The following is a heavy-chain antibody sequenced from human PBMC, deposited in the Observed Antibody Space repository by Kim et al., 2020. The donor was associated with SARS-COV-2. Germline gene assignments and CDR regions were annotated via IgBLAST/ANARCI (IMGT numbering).Heavy chain of an antibody. CDR2: FYSGGST. J-gene: IGHJ4*02. CDR3: ARVGGSGPIDY. D-gene: IGHD3-10*01. Sequence: GGSLRLSCAASGFTVSSDSMTWVRQAPGKGLEWVSVFYSGGSTYYADSVKGRFTISRANSQNTPHLQMNRLRAEDTAVYYCARVGGSGPIDYWGQGTLVTVSS. CDR1: GFTVSSDS. V-gene: IGHV3-53*01.